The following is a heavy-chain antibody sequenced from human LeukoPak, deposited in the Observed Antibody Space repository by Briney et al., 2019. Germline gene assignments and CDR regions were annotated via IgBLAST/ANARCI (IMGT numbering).Heavy chain of an antibody. J-gene: IGHJ4*02. V-gene: IGHV1-69*13. CDR2: ITPIFGTA. Sequence: SVKVSCKASGGTFSSYAISWVRQAPGQGLEWMGGITPIFGTANYAQKFQGRVTITADESTSTAYMELSSLRSEDTAVYYCARDATYYYGSGSYSHFDYWDQGTLVTVSS. CDR1: GGTFSSYA. D-gene: IGHD3-10*01. CDR3: ARDATYYYGSGSYSHFDY.